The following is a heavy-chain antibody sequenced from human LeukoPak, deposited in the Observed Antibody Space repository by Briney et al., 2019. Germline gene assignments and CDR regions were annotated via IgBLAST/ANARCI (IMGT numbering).Heavy chain of an antibody. Sequence: ASVKVSCKASGYTFTGYYMHWVRQAPGQGLEWMGWINPNSGGTNYAQKFQGRVTMTRDTSISTAYMELSRLRSDDTAVYYCAREYRIYYDSRGYYYFYAWGQGTLVTVSS. V-gene: IGHV1-2*02. D-gene: IGHD3-22*01. J-gene: IGHJ5*02. CDR3: AREYRIYYDSRGYYYFYA. CDR2: INPNSGGT. CDR1: GYTFTGYY.